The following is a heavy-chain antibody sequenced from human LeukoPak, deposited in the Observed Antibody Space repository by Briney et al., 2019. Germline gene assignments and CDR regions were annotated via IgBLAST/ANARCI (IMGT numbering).Heavy chain of an antibody. V-gene: IGHV4-38-2*02. Sequence: SETLSLTCTVSGYSISSGYYWGWIRQPPGKGLGWIGSIYHSGSTYYNPSLKSRVTISVDTSKNQFSLKLSSVTAADTAVYYCARESRRKPYDFWSGYYGNWFDPWGQGTLVTVSS. D-gene: IGHD3-3*01. CDR2: IYHSGST. CDR3: ARESRRKPYDFWSGYYGNWFDP. CDR1: GYSISSGYY. J-gene: IGHJ5*02.